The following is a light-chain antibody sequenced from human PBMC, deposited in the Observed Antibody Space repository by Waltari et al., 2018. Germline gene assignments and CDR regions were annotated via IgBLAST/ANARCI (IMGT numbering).Light chain of an antibody. CDR1: SSNIGSKS. V-gene: IGLV1-44*01. J-gene: IGLJ2*01. Sequence: SVLTQPPSVSGTPGQRVSISCSGSSSNIGSKSVNWYQQVPGTAPKLLIYSNNPRPSGGPFRLPVSKSGTSASLASSWLQSEDEADYYFATWDDSLNGLFGGGTRLTVL. CDR3: ATWDDSLNGL. CDR2: SNN.